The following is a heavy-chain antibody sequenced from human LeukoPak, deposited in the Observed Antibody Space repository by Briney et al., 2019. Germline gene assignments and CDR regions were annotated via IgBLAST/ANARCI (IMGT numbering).Heavy chain of an antibody. CDR3: AREVGSTDY. V-gene: IGHV1-46*01. CDR1: GYTFTHYY. CDR2: IHPNDGST. Sequence: ASVKVSCKASGYTFTHYYMHWVRQAPGQGLEWMGIIHPNDGSTIHAQRFRDRLTMTRDTSTTTIYMELTSLRSEDTAVYYCAREVGSTDYWGQGTLVTVSS. J-gene: IGHJ4*02. D-gene: IGHD1-26*01.